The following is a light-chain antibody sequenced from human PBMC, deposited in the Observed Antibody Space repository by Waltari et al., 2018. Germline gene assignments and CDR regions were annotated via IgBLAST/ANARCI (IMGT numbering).Light chain of an antibody. CDR1: QSLLHSDGKSH. V-gene: IGKV2D-29*01. CDR2: EVS. CDR3: MQSLQFPRT. J-gene: IGKJ2*01. Sequence: IVMTQTPLSLSVTPGQPAYISCRSSQSLLHSDGKSHLYWYLQRSGQPPQLLIHEVSDRFPGVSDRFSGSGSGTDFTLKISRVEAEDVGVYYCMQSLQFPRTFGQGTKLEI.